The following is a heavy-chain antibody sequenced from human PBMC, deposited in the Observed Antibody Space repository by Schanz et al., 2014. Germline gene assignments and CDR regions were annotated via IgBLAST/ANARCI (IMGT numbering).Heavy chain of an antibody. CDR3: ARGLIAAAGGAFDY. D-gene: IGHD6-13*01. CDR2: INTGVNT. J-gene: IGHJ4*02. V-gene: IGHV3-23*01. CDR1: GFTFGDYA. Sequence: EMPLLESGGGLIQPGGSLRLSCAASGFTFGDYAMTWVRQAPGKGLEWVSAINTGVNTYYADSVRGRFTMSRDNSKNTLYLQMNSLRAGDAAVYYCARGLIAAAGGAFDYWGQGTLVAVSA.